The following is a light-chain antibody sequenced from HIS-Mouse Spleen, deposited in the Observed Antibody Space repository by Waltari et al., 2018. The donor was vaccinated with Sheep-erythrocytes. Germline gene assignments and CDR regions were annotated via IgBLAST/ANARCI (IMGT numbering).Light chain of an antibody. Sequence: QSALTQPRSVSGSPGQSVTISSTGTISDVGDYNYVSWSQQHPGKAPKLMLSDVSKRPSGVPDRFSGCKSSNTASQTISGLQAEDEADYYCGSYAGSYNHVFATGTKVTVL. CDR2: DVS. CDR3: GSYAGSYNHV. CDR1: ISDVGDYNY. V-gene: IGLV2-11*01. J-gene: IGLJ1*01.